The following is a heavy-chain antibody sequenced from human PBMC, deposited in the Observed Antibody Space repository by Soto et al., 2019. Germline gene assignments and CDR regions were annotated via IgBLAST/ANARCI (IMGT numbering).Heavy chain of an antibody. J-gene: IGHJ5*02. CDR3: AGVGGINWFDP. V-gene: IGHV4-31*01. CDR1: GGSISSGGYY. Sequence: QVQLQESGPGLVKPSQTLSLTCTVSGGSISSGGYYWSWIRQHPGKGLEWIGYIYYSGSTYYNPSLESLVTKSVDTSKNQFSLKLSSVTAANTAVYYCAGVGGINWFDPWGQGTLVTVSS. D-gene: IGHD3-16*01. CDR2: IYYSGST.